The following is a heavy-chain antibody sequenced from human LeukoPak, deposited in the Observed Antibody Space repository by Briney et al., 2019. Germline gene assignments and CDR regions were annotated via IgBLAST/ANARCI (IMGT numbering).Heavy chain of an antibody. CDR1: GYTFTSYD. Sequence: ASVKVSCKASGYTFTSYDINWVRQATGQGLEWMGWMNLNSGNTGYAQKFQGRVTMTRNTSISTAYMELSSLRSEDTAVYYCARGVVWFGELHYYYYMDVWGKGTTVTVSS. CDR3: ARGVVWFGELHYYYYMDV. D-gene: IGHD3-10*01. V-gene: IGHV1-8*01. CDR2: MNLNSGNT. J-gene: IGHJ6*03.